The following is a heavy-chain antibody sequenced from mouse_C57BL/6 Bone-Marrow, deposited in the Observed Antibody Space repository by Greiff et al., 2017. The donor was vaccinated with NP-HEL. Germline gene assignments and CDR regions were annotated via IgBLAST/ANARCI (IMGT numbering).Heavy chain of an antibody. V-gene: IGHV1-15*01. CDR3: TRRGDYYGSSWDGYAMDY. CDR1: GYTFTDYE. J-gene: IGHJ4*01. D-gene: IGHD1-1*01. CDR2: IDPETGGT. Sequence: QVQLQQSGAELVRPGASVTLSCKASGYTFTDYEMHWVKQTPVHGLEWIGAIDPETGGTAYNQKFKGKAILTADKSSSTAYMELRSLTSEDSAVYYCTRRGDYYGSSWDGYAMDYWGQGTSVTVSS.